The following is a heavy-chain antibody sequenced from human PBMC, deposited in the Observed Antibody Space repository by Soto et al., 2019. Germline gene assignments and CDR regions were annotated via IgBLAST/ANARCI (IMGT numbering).Heavy chain of an antibody. CDR2: MNPNSSNT. Sequence: QVQLVQSGAEVKKPGASVKVSCKASGYTFTSDYINWVRQATGQGLEWMGWMNPNSSNTGYARKLRGRVTMTRNTAIRTAYMELSRLRSEDTAAYYCARGYSASWYSGGDRGQGPLVTVAS. J-gene: IGHJ4*02. V-gene: IGHV1-8*01. CDR1: GYTFTSDY. CDR3: ARGYSASWYSGGD. D-gene: IGHD6-13*01.